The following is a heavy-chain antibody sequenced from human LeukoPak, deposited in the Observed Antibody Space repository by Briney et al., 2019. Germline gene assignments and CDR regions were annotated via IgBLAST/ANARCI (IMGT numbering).Heavy chain of an antibody. J-gene: IGHJ4*02. CDR1: GFTFSDYS. CDR2: ISSTSSYM. Sequence: GGSLRLSCAASGFTFSDYSMNWVRQAPGKGLEWVSSISSTSSYMYYADSVKGRFTISRDNAKTSLYLQMNSLRAEDTAVYYCARGGQYDTLTADYWGQGTLVTVSS. D-gene: IGHD3-9*01. CDR3: ARGGQYDTLTADY. V-gene: IGHV3-21*01.